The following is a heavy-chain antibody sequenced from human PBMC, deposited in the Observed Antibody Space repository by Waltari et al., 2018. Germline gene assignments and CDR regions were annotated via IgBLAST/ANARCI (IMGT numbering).Heavy chain of an antibody. Sequence: QVQLVQSGAEVKKPGSSVKVSCKASGGTFSSYAISWVRPAPGQGLEWMGGIIPIFGTANYAQKFQGRVTITADESTSTAYMELSSLRSEDTAVYYCARVESYGGNSGYFDYWGQGTLVTVSS. D-gene: IGHD4-17*01. CDR3: ARVESYGGNSGYFDY. V-gene: IGHV1-69*12. J-gene: IGHJ4*02. CDR2: IIPIFGTA. CDR1: GGTFSSYA.